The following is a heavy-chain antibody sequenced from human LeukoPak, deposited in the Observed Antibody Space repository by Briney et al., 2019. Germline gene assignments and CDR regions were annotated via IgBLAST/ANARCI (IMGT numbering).Heavy chain of an antibody. CDR3: AKERDYRVSTSCDY. J-gene: IGHJ4*02. CDR1: GFTFSSYW. V-gene: IGHV3-74*01. D-gene: IGHD3-10*01. Sequence: GGSLRLSCAASGFTFSSYWMHWVRQAPGKGLVWVSRINTDGSSTSYADSVKGRFTISRDNSKNTLYLQMTSLRGEGTALYYCAKERDYRVSTSCDYWGQGTQVTVSS. CDR2: INTDGSST.